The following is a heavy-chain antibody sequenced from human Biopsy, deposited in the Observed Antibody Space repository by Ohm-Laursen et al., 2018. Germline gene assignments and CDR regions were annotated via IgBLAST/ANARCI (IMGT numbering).Heavy chain of an antibody. V-gene: IGHV4-59*01. CDR3: AREAIGVATTFDL. J-gene: IGHJ3*01. CDR1: DVSISSYY. CDR2: VRYNGDT. D-gene: IGHD3-3*01. Sequence: GTLSLTCTVSDVSISSYYWNWIRQSPGRGLEWIAYVRYNGDTDYNPSPKSRVTISLDASKNQFSLKLTSVTAADTAIYYCAREAIGVATTFDLWGQGTMVAVSS.